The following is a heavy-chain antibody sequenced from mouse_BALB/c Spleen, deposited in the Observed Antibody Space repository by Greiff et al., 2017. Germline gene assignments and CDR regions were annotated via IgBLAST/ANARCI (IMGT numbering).Heavy chain of an antibody. D-gene: IGHD1-1*01. CDR1: GYTLTSYW. CDR3: ARGYYDYFDY. Sequence: QVQLKESGAELARPGASVKLSCKASGYTLTSYWMQWVKQRPGQGLEWIGAIYPGDGDTRYTQKFKGKATLTADKSSSTAYMQLSSLASEDSAVYYCARGYYDYFDYWGQGTTLTVAS. J-gene: IGHJ2*01. CDR2: IYPGDGDT. V-gene: IGHV1-87*01.